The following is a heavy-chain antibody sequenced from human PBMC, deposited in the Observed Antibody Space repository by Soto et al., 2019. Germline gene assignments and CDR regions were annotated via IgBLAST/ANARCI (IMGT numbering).Heavy chain of an antibody. CDR1: GFTFSSYA. Sequence: GGSLRLSCAASGFTFSSYAMSWVRQAPGKGLEWVSAISGSGGSTYYADSVKGRFTISRDNSKNTLYLQMNSLRAEDTAVYYCAKSFGWGPRYCSGGSCYSLYFDYWGQGTLVTVSS. V-gene: IGHV3-23*01. CDR3: AKSFGWGPRYCSGGSCYSLYFDY. J-gene: IGHJ4*02. D-gene: IGHD2-15*01. CDR2: ISGSGGST.